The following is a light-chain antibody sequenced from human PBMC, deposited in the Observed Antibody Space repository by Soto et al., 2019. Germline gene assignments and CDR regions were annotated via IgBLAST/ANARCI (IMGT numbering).Light chain of an antibody. CDR3: QQYNSYPGT. CDR2: DAS. CDR1: QSISSW. J-gene: IGKJ1*01. V-gene: IGKV1-5*01. Sequence: DLPMTQSPSTLSASVGDRVTITCRASQSISSWLAWYQQKPGKAPKLLIYDASSLESGVPSRFSGSGSGIEFTLTISSLQPDDFATYYCQQYNSYPGTFGQGTKVKIK.